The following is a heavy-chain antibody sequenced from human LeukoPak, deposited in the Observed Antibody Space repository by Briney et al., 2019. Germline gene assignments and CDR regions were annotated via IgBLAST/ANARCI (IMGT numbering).Heavy chain of an antibody. CDR1: GGSISSYY. J-gene: IGHJ4*02. D-gene: IGHD3-22*01. CDR3: ARTHGYYYDSSGYYLDY. CDR2: IYTSGST. Sequence: SETLSLTCSVSGGSISSYYWSWIRQPAGKGREWIGRIYTSGSTNYNPSLKSRVTMSVDTYKNQFSLKLSSLTAADTAVYYCARTHGYYYDSSGYYLDYWGQGTLVTFSS. V-gene: IGHV4-4*07.